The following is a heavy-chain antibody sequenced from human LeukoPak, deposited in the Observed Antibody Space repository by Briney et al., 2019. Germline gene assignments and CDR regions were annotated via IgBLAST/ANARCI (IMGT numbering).Heavy chain of an antibody. D-gene: IGHD2-21*02. CDR2: INHSGST. Sequence: SETLSLTCAVYGGSFSGYYWSWIRQPPGKGLEWIGEINHSGSTNYNPSLKSRVTISVDTSKNQFSLKLSSVTAADAAVYYCARGLSAIVHWGQGTLVTVSS. CDR3: ARGLSAIVH. J-gene: IGHJ4*02. CDR1: GGSFSGYY. V-gene: IGHV4-34*01.